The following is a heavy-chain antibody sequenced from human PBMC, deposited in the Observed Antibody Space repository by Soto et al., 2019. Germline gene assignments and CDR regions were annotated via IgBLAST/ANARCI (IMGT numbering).Heavy chain of an antibody. J-gene: IGHJ4*02. D-gene: IGHD6-19*01. CDR2: IYNNENT. CDR1: GGSISSYY. CDR3: ARAGDSSGPVALGY. V-gene: IGHV4-59*12. Sequence: SDTLSLTCTVSGGSISSYYWSWIRQPPGQGLEWIGYIYNNENTNYNPSLKSRVTMSVDTSKNQFSLKLSSVTAADTAVYYCARAGDSSGPVALGYWGQGALVTVSS.